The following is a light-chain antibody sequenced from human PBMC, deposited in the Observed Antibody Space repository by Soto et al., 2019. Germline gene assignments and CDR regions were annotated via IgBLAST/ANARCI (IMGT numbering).Light chain of an antibody. J-gene: IGKJ4*01. V-gene: IGKV1D-13*01. Sequence: AIQLTQSPSSLSASVGDRVTITCRASQGISSALAWYQQKPGKAPKLLIYDASSLESGVPSRFSGSGSGTDVTLTISSLQPEDFATYYCQQFNNYPPLTFGGGTKV. CDR3: QQFNNYPPLT. CDR2: DAS. CDR1: QGISSA.